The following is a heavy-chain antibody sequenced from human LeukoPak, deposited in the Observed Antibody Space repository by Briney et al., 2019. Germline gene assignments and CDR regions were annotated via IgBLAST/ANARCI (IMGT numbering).Heavy chain of an antibody. D-gene: IGHD4-23*01. J-gene: IGHJ4*02. Sequence: GGSLRLSCAASGFTFGDHIMNWVRQLPGKRLEWVAYVSGSGSTVYYADSVKGRFTVSRDNGKSSLYLQMNSLRVEDTAVYYCARGRPHGNDYWGQGTLVTVSS. CDR2: VSGSGSTV. CDR3: ARGRPHGNDY. V-gene: IGHV3-48*01. CDR1: GFTFGDHI.